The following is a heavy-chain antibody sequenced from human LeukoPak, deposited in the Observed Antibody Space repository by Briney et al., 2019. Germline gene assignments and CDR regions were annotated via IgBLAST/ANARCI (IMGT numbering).Heavy chain of an antibody. Sequence: GGSLRLSCAASGFTFSSYWMSWVRQAPGKGLEWVSAIGGSGGSTYYADSVKGRFTISRDNSKNTLYLQMNSLRAEDTAVYYCAKGRNDYGDYSDYYFDYWGQGTLVTVSS. V-gene: IGHV3-23*01. CDR3: AKGRNDYGDYSDYYFDY. CDR2: IGGSGGST. CDR1: GFTFSSYW. D-gene: IGHD4-17*01. J-gene: IGHJ4*02.